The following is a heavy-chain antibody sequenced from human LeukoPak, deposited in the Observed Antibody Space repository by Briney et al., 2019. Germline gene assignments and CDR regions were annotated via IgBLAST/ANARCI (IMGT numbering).Heavy chain of an antibody. D-gene: IGHD3-22*01. V-gene: IGHV3-7*01. CDR1: GFTFSSYW. CDR2: IKQDGSEK. J-gene: IGHJ4*02. Sequence: GGSLRLSCAASGFTFSSYWMSWVRQAPGKGLEWVANIKQDGSEKYYVDSVKGRFTISRDNAKNSLYLQMNSLRAEDTAVYYCARDYYDSSGYYYGAYWGQGTLVTVSS. CDR3: ARDYYDSSGYYYGAY.